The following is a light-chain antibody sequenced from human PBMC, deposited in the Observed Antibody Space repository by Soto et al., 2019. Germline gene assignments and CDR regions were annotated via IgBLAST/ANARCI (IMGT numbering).Light chain of an antibody. V-gene: IGLV2-14*01. Sequence: QSALTHPASVSESPGQSITIPCTGTSSDIGGYNYVSWYQQYPGKAPKLMIYDVTNRPSGVSNRFSGSKSGNTASLTISGLQAEDEANYYCSSYTSSNSLVVFGGGTKLTVL. CDR3: SSYTSSNSLVV. J-gene: IGLJ2*01. CDR1: SSDIGGYNY. CDR2: DVT.